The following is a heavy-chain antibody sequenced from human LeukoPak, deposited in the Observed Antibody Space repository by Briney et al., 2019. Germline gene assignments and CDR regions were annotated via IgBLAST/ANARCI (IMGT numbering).Heavy chain of an antibody. CDR1: GGSISSYY. CDR3: ARYYDYYDSSGYYFDI. V-gene: IGHV4-59*01. D-gene: IGHD3-22*01. CDR2: IYYSGST. Sequence: PETLSLTCTVSGGSISSYYWSWIRQPPGKGLEWIGYIYYSGSTNYNPSLKSRVTISVDTSKNQFSLKLSSVTAADTAVYYCARYYDYYDSSGYYFDIWGQGTMVTVSS. J-gene: IGHJ3*02.